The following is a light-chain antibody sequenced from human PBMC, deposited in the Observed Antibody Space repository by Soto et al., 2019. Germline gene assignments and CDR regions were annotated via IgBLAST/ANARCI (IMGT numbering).Light chain of an antibody. CDR1: QSVSSY. CDR2: DAS. CDR3: QQRNNRT. J-gene: IGKJ1*01. V-gene: IGKV3-11*01. Sequence: IVLTQTPATLSLSPGERATLSCRASQSVSSYLAWYQQKPGQAPRLLIYDASNRATGIPARFSGSGSGTDFTLTISSLEPEDFAVYYCQQRNNRTFGQGTKVDIK.